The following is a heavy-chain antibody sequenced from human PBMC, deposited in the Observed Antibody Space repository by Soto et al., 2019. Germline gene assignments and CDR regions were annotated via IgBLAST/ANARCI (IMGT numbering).Heavy chain of an antibody. V-gene: IGHV3-33*01. CDR1: GFTFSSYG. Sequence: GGSLRLSCAASGFTFSSYGMHWVRQAPGKGLEWVAVIWYDGSNKYYADSVKGRFTISRDNSKNTLYLQMNSLRAEDTAVYYCARASITGTLEVDYWGQGTLVTVSS. CDR2: IWYDGSNK. D-gene: IGHD1-20*01. J-gene: IGHJ4*02. CDR3: ARASITGTLEVDY.